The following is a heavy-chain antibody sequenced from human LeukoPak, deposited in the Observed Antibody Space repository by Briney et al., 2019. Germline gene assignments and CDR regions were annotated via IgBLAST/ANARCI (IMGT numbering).Heavy chain of an antibody. Sequence: ASVKVSCKASGYTFTNYDINWVRQATGQGLEWMGWMNPNSGNTGYAQKFQGRVTITRNTSISTAYMELSSLRSEDTAVYYCARGYEGYYDSSGQDRFYYYYYMDVWGKGTTVTVSS. CDR1: GYTFTNYD. D-gene: IGHD3-22*01. V-gene: IGHV1-8*01. J-gene: IGHJ6*03. CDR2: MNPNSGNT. CDR3: ARGYEGYYDSSGQDRFYYYYYMDV.